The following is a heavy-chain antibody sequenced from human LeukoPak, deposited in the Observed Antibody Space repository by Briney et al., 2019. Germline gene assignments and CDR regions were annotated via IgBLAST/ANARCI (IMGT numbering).Heavy chain of an antibody. CDR3: ARDSGRITIFGVVNSYYMDV. CDR2: ISAYNGNT. D-gene: IGHD3-3*01. Sequence: ASVKVSCKASGYTFTSYGISWVRQAPGQGLEWMGWISAYNGNTNYAQKLQGRVTMTTDTSTSTAYIELRSLRSDDTAVYYCARDSGRITIFGVVNSYYMDVWGKGTTVTVSS. J-gene: IGHJ6*03. V-gene: IGHV1-18*01. CDR1: GYTFTSYG.